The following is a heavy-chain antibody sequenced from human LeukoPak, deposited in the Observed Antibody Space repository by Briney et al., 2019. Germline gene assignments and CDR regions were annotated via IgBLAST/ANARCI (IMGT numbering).Heavy chain of an antibody. Sequence: SETLSLTCTISGGSISSSNYYWGWIRQPPGKGLEWIGSIYYSGSTYYNPPLKSRVTISVDTSKNQFSLKLSSVTAADTAVYYCARHAARPIRGDYYMDVWGKGTTVTVSS. CDR3: ARHAARPIRGDYYMDV. CDR1: GGSISSSNYY. V-gene: IGHV4-39*01. J-gene: IGHJ6*03. CDR2: IYYSGST. D-gene: IGHD6-6*01.